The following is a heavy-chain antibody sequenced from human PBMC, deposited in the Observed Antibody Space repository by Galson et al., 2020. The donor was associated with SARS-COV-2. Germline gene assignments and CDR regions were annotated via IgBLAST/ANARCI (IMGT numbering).Heavy chain of an antibody. CDR1: GFSFSSYG. CDR2: IWYDGSKR. D-gene: IGHD2-8*01. CDR3: ARRPGDGAAGGYFDY. Sequence: GGSLRLSCAASGFSFSSYGMHWVRQAPGKGLEWVAVIWYDGSKRYYADSVKGRFTISRDNSKNTLSLQMNNLRAEDTAVYYCARRPGDGAAGGYFDYWGQGTLVTVSS. J-gene: IGHJ4*02. V-gene: IGHV3-33*01.